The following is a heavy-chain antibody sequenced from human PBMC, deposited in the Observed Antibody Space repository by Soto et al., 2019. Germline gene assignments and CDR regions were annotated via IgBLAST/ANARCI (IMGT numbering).Heavy chain of an antibody. V-gene: IGHV1-69*02. J-gene: IGHJ4*02. Sequence: GASVKVSCKASGGTFSSYTISWVRQAPGQGLEWMGRIIPILGIANYAQKFQGRVTTTADKSTSTAYMELSSLRSEDTAVYYCARGVPRDGYNPTGPYYFDYWGQGTLVTVSS. D-gene: IGHD5-12*01. CDR3: ARGVPRDGYNPTGPYYFDY. CDR1: GGTFSSYT. CDR2: IIPILGIA.